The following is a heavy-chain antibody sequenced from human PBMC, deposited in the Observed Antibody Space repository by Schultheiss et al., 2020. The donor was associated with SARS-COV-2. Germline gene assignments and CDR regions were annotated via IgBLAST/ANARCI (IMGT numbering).Heavy chain of an antibody. CDR3: TTDGIAVAGLEYYFDY. CDR2: ISSSSSYI. CDR1: GFTFSSYA. J-gene: IGHJ4*02. D-gene: IGHD6-19*01. V-gene: IGHV3-21*03. Sequence: GGSLRLSCAASGFTFSSYAMHWVRQAPGKGLVWVSSISSSSSYIYYADSVKGRFTISRDNSKNTLYLQMNSLKTEDTAVYYCTTDGIAVAGLEYYFDYWGQGTLVTVSS.